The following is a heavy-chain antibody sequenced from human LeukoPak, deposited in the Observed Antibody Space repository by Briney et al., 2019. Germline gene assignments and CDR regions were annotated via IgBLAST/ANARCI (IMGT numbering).Heavy chain of an antibody. Sequence: GSLRLSCAASGFTFSSYGMHWVRQAPGKGLEWIGEIYHSGSTNYNPSLKSRVTISVDKSKNQFSLKLSSVTAADTAVYYCARAQRITIFGVVIRFDPWGQGTLVTVSS. D-gene: IGHD3-3*01. CDR3: ARAQRITIFGVVIRFDP. J-gene: IGHJ5*02. CDR2: IYHSGST. CDR1: GFTFSSYG. V-gene: IGHV4-4*02.